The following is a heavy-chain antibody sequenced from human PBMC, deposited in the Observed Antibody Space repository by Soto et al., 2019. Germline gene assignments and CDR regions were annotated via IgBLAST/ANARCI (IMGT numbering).Heavy chain of an antibody. CDR3: ARDRGSGYSSGWYSDY. J-gene: IGHJ4*02. CDR1: GGTFSSYA. D-gene: IGHD6-19*01. Sequence: QVQLVQSGAEVKKPGSSVKVSCKASGGTFSSYAISWVRQAPGQGIEWMGGIIPIFGTANYAQKFQGRGTITAGESTSTAYMELSSLRSEDTAVYYCARDRGSGYSSGWYSDYWGQGTLVTVSS. CDR2: IIPIFGTA. V-gene: IGHV1-69*01.